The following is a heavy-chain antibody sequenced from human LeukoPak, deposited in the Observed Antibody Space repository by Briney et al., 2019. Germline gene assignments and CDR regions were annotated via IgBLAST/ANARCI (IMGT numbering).Heavy chain of an antibody. CDR3: ARETSQKGAHYMDV. D-gene: IGHD3-16*01. Sequence: SETLSLTCAVSGGSINNYYWSWIRQPPGKGLEWIGYIYDSGSTNYNPSLQSRVTTSLDTSKNQVSLELSSVTAADTAVYYCARETSQKGAHYMDVWGKGTTITISS. CDR2: IYDSGST. CDR1: GGSINNYY. V-gene: IGHV4-59*01. J-gene: IGHJ6*03.